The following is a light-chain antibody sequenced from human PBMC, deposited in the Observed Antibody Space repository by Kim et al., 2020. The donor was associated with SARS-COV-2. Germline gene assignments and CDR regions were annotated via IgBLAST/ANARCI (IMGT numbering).Light chain of an antibody. V-gene: IGKV3-20*01. CDR1: QSGSSNS. J-gene: IGKJ4*01. Sequence: LSPGARATLSCRASQSGSSNSLAWYQQKPGQAPRLLIYGASSRATGIPDRFSGSGSGTDFTLSISRLEPEDFAVYHCQQYGSLPLTFGGGTKVDIK. CDR3: QQYGSLPLT. CDR2: GAS.